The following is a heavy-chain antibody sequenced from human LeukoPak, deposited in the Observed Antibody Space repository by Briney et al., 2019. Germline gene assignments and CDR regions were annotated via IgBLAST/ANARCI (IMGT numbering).Heavy chain of an antibody. D-gene: IGHD6-19*01. CDR2: ISRSSGSSI. J-gene: IGHJ4*02. V-gene: IGHV3-48*03. CDR1: GFTFSNYE. CDR3: ARDSSGWYYFDY. Sequence: PGRSLRLSCAASGFTFSNYEMNWVRQAPGKGLEWVSYISRSSGSSIYYADSVKGRFTISRDNAENSLYLQMNSLRAEDTAVYYCARDSSGWYYFDYWGQGILVTVSS.